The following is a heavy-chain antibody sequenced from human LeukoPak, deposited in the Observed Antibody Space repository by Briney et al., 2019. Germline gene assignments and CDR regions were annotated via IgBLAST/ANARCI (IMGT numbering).Heavy chain of an antibody. V-gene: IGHV3-48*01. CDR1: GFIFSYYS. CDR2: ISSSSSTI. J-gene: IGHJ4*02. D-gene: IGHD6-19*01. CDR3: ARVRGGWYLDY. Sequence: GSLRLSCAASGFIFSYYSMNWVRRAPGKGLEWVSYISSSSSTIYYADSVKGRFTISRDNAKNSLFLQMSSLRAEDTAVYYCARVRGGWYLDYWGQGTLVTVSS.